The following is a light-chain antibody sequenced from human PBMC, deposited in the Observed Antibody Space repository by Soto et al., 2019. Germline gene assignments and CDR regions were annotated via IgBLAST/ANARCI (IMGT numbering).Light chain of an antibody. CDR2: SNN. CDR1: SSNIGNNP. V-gene: IGLV1-44*01. CDR3: AAWDDSLNVWV. Sequence: QLVLTQPPSASGPPGQGVTISCSGSSSNIGNNPVNWYQQLPGTAPTLLIYSNNQRPSGVPDRFSGSKSGTSASLAISGLQSEDEADFYCAAWDDSLNVWVFGGGTKVTVL. J-gene: IGLJ3*02.